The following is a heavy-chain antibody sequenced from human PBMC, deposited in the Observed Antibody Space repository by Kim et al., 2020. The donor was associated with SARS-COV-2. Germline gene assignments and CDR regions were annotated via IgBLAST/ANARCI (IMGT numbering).Heavy chain of an antibody. Sequence: GGSLRLSCAASGFTFSSYGMHWVRQAPGKGLEWVAVISYDGSNKYYADSVKGRFTISRDNSKNTLYLQMNSLRAEDTAVYYCASAPVWGSGSQGSFDYWGQGTLVTVSS. CDR1: GFTFSSYG. D-gene: IGHD3-10*01. CDR2: ISYDGSNK. CDR3: ASAPVWGSGSQGSFDY. V-gene: IGHV3-33*05. J-gene: IGHJ4*02.